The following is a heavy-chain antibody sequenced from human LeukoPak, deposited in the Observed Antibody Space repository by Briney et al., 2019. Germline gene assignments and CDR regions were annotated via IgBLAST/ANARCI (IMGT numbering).Heavy chain of an antibody. Sequence: SETLSLTCTVSGGSISSSSYYWGWIRQPPGKGLEWIGSIYYSGSTYYNPSLKSRVTISVDTSKNQFSMKLSSVTAADTAVYYCAGIHYDILTGYESYFDYWGQGTLVTVSS. CDR2: IYYSGST. CDR1: GGSISSSSYY. D-gene: IGHD3-9*01. CDR3: AGIHYDILTGYESYFDY. J-gene: IGHJ4*02. V-gene: IGHV4-39*07.